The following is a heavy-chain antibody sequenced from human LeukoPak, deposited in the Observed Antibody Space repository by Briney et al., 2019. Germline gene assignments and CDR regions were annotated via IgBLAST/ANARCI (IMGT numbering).Heavy chain of an antibody. V-gene: IGHV1-2*02. Sequence: ASVKVSCKASGYTFTGYYMHWVRQAPGQGLEWMGRINPNSGGTNYAQKFQGRVTMTRDTSISTAYMELSRLRSDDTAVYYCARDDKRGLQSSGYWGQGTLVTVSS. J-gene: IGHJ4*02. CDR1: GYTFTGYY. CDR2: INPNSGGT. D-gene: IGHD5-24*01. CDR3: ARDDKRGLQSSGY.